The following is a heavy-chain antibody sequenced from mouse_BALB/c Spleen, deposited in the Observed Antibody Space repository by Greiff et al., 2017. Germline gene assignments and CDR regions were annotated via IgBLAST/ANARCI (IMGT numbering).Heavy chain of an antibody. CDR3: ARPHYYGSLNWYFDV. CDR1: GFTFSSYT. J-gene: IGHJ1*01. D-gene: IGHD1-1*01. V-gene: IGHV5-12-2*01. CDR2: ISNGGGST. Sequence: EVHLVESGGGLVQPGGSLKLSCAASGFTFSSYTMSWVRQTPEKRLEWVAYISNGGGSTYYPDTVKGRFTISRDNAKNTLYLQMSSLKSEDTAMYYCARPHYYGSLNWYFDVWGAGTTVTVSS.